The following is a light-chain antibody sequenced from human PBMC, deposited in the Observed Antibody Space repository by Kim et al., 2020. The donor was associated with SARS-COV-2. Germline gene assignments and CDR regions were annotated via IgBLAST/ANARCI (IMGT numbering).Light chain of an antibody. J-gene: IGLJ2*01. CDR1: SGSIDDNY. CDR3: QSYNNSNVV. CDR2: EDD. Sequence: NFMLTQPHSVTESPGKTVTISCTRSSGSIDDNYVQWYQQRPGGAPTTVIYEDDQRPSGVPDRFSGSIVSSSNSASLTISGLKTEDEADYYCQSYNNSNVVFGGGTQLTVL. V-gene: IGLV6-57*04.